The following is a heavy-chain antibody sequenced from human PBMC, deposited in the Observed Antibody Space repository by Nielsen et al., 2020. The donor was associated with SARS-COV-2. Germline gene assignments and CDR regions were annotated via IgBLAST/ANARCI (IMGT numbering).Heavy chain of an antibody. J-gene: IGHJ6*02. CDR2: MNPNSGNT. CDR3: ARDQRFVTVSGISPYEDYYYHMDV. CDR1: GYTFTGYY. Sequence: ASVKVSCKASGYTFTGYYMHWVRQAPGQGLEWMGWMNPNSGNTGYAQKFQGRVTMTRNTSISTAYMELSSLRSEDTAVYYCARDQRFVTVSGISPYEDYYYHMDVWGQGTTVTVSS. V-gene: IGHV1-8*02. D-gene: IGHD6-19*01.